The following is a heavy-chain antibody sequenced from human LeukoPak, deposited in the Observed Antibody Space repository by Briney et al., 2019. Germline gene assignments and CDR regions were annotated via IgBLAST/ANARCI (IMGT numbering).Heavy chain of an antibody. CDR1: GGSISSSSYY. Sequence: SETLSLTCTVSGGSISSSSYYWGWIRQPPGKGLEWIGSIYYSGSTYYNPSLKSRVTISVDTSKNQFSLKLSSVTAADTAVYYCAREHVDSHAYWGQGTLVTVSS. CDR3: AREHVDSHAY. V-gene: IGHV4-39*07. J-gene: IGHJ4*02. D-gene: IGHD5-12*01. CDR2: IYYSGST.